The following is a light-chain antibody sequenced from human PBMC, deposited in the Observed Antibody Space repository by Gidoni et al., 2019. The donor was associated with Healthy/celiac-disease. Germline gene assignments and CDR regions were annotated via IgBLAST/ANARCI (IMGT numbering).Light chain of an antibody. Sequence: EIVLTQSPATLSLSPWERATLACRASPSVSSYLAWYHQKPGQAPRLLIYDASNRATGIPARLSGSGSGTDFTLTISSLGPEDFAVYYCQQRRNWRTWTFGQGTKVEIK. CDR3: QQRRNWRTWT. V-gene: IGKV3-11*01. CDR1: PSVSSY. CDR2: DAS. J-gene: IGKJ1*01.